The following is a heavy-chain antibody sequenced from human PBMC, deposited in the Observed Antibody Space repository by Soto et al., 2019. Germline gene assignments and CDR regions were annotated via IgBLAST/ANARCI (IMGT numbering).Heavy chain of an antibody. CDR1: GGTFSSYA. CDR3: ARDEYYDILTGYYKARDYYYGMDV. Sequence: QVQLVQSGAEVKKPGSSVKVSCKASGGTFSSYAISWVRQAPGQGLEWMGGIIPIFGTANYAQKFQGRVTITADESTSTAYMERSSLRSEDTAVYYCARDEYYDILTGYYKARDYYYGMDVWGQGTTVTVSS. D-gene: IGHD3-9*01. CDR2: IIPIFGTA. V-gene: IGHV1-69*01. J-gene: IGHJ6*02.